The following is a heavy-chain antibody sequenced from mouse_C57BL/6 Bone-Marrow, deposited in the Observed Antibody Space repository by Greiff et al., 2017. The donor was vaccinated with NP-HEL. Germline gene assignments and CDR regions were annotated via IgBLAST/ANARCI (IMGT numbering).Heavy chain of an antibody. Sequence: VQLQQSGAELARPGASVKLSCKASGYTFTSYGISWVKQRTGQGLEWIGEIYPRSGNTYYNEKFKGKATLTADKSSSTAYMALRSLTSEDSSVYFCARRHYGGSYRGAMDYWGQGTSVTVSS. CDR3: ARRHYGGSYRGAMDY. CDR2: IYPRSGNT. J-gene: IGHJ4*01. CDR1: GYTFTSYG. V-gene: IGHV1-81*01. D-gene: IGHD1-1*01.